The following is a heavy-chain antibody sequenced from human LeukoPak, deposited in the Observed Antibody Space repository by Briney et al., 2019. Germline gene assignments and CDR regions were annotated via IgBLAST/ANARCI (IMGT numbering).Heavy chain of an antibody. CDR1: RFQFSNYW. CDR3: ASRAGYTGSWSAFDH. V-gene: IGHV3-7*05. D-gene: IGHD6-13*01. CDR2: IKQDGSEK. J-gene: IGHJ4*02. Sequence: GGSLRLSCAASRFQFSNYWMSWVRQAPGKGLEWVANIKQDGSEKYYVDSVKGRFTISRDNAKNSLYLQMNSLRAEDTAVYYCASRAGYTGSWSAFDHWGQGTLVTVSS.